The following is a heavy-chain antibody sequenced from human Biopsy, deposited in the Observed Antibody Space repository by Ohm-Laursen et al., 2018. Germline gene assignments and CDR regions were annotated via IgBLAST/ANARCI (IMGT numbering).Heavy chain of an antibody. Sequence: SVKVSCKASSYTFTDYNIHWMRQAPGQGLEWLGYINCKTGATNYAQKFQGTVTMTRDTSISTAYLALGSLRSDDTAIYYCARDPLNGHKHFDYWGQGSLVTISS. CDR1: SYTFTDYN. CDR3: ARDPLNGHKHFDY. D-gene: IGHD2-8*01. J-gene: IGHJ4*02. CDR2: INCKTGAT. V-gene: IGHV1-2*02.